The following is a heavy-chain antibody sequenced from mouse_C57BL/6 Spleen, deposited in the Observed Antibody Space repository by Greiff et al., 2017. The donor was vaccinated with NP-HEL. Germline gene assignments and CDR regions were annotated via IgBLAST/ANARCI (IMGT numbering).Heavy chain of an antibody. V-gene: IGHV1-52*01. CDR3: ARSTYYGSSYGY. D-gene: IGHD1-1*01. CDR1: GYTFTSYW. Sequence: QVQLQQPGAELVKPGSSVKLSCKASGYTFTSYWMHWVKQRPIQGLEWIGKIDPSDSDYHYNQKFTDKATLTVDKSSSTANMQLSSLTSEDSAVYYCARSTYYGSSYGYWGQGTTLTVSS. CDR2: IDPSDSDY. J-gene: IGHJ2*01.